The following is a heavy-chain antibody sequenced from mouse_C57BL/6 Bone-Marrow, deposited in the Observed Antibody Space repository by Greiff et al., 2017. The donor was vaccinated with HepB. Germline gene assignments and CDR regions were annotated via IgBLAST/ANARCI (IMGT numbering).Heavy chain of an antibody. CDR2: IDPANGNT. V-gene: IGHV14-3*01. D-gene: IGHD2-5*01. CDR1: GFNIKNTY. CDR3: ARYSKADCWYIDV. Sequence: VQLQQSVAELVRPGASVKLSCTASGFNIKNTYMHWVKQRPEQGLEWIGRIDPANGNTKYAPKFQGKATLTADTSSNTAYLQLSSLTSEDNAIYYCARYSKADCWYIDVWGTGTTVTVSS. J-gene: IGHJ1*03.